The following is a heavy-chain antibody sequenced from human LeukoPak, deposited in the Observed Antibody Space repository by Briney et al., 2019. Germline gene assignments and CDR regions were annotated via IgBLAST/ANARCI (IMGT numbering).Heavy chain of an antibody. CDR3: ARASWVSTADAVR. Sequence: PGGSLTLSCAASGLSFSSFAMSWVRQAPARGLEWLSSMKGTGETIYADSVRGRCTLFRDGSRNTMYLQLNNLRVEDTAVYYCARASWVSTADAVRWGQGTVVTVSS. CDR2: MKGTGET. J-gene: IGHJ4*02. V-gene: IGHV3-23*01. CDR1: GLSFSSFA. D-gene: IGHD3-16*01.